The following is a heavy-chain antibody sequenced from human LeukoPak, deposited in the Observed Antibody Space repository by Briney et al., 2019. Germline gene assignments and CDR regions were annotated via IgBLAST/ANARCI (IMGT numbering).Heavy chain of an antibody. CDR2: IIPIFGTA. J-gene: IGHJ6*02. CDR3: ARDSSGPQRWYYGMDV. D-gene: IGHD6-19*01. V-gene: IGHV1-69*13. Sequence: GASVKVSCKASGGTFSSYAISWVRQAPGQGLEWMGGIIPIFGTANYAQKFQGRVTITADESTSTAYMELSSLRSEDTAVYYCARDSSGPQRWYYGMDVWGQGTTVTVSS. CDR1: GGTFSSYA.